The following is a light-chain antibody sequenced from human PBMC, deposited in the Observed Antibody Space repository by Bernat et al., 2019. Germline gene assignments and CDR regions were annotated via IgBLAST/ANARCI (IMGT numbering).Light chain of an antibody. Sequence: QSALTQPPSASGSPGQSVTISCTGTSSDVGGYNYVSWYQQHPGKAPKLMIYEVSKRPSGVPDRFSGSKSGNTASLTVSVLQAEDEAEFYYSSYAGSNNFGYVFGTGTKVTVL. CDR3: SSYAGSNNFGYV. J-gene: IGLJ1*01. CDR1: SSDVGGYNY. CDR2: EVS. V-gene: IGLV2-8*01.